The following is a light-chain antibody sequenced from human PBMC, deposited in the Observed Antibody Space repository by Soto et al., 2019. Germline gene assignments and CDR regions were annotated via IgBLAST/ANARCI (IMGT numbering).Light chain of an antibody. CDR3: QVWDSSSDHPHVV. J-gene: IGLJ2*01. V-gene: IGLV3-21*02. CDR1: NIVSRS. Sequence: SYELTQPPSVSVAPGQTARITCGGDNIVSRSVHWYQQKPGQAPVLVVFDDSDRPSGIPERFSGSNSENTATLTINWVEAGDEADYYCQVWDSSSDHPHVVFGGGTKLTVL. CDR2: DDS.